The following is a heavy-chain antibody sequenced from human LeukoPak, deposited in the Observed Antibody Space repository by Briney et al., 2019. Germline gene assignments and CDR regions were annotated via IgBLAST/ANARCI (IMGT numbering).Heavy chain of an antibody. CDR2: IHSGGST. J-gene: IGHJ4*02. CDR1: GFTVSSNY. V-gene: IGHV3-66*04. D-gene: IGHD3-16*02. CDR3: ARHISGSYLDY. Sequence: GGSLRLSCAASGFTVSSNYMNWVRQAPGKGMEWVSLIHSGGSTYYADSVKGRFIISRDNSKNTLYLQMNSLRAEDTAVYYCARHISGSYLDYWGQGTLVTVSS.